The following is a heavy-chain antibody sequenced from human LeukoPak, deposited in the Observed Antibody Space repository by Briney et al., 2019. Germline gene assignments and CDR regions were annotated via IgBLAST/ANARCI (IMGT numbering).Heavy chain of an antibody. J-gene: IGHJ3*02. Sequence: PGGSLRLSCAASGFTVSSNYMSCVRQAPGKGLEWVSVIYSGGSTYYADSVKGRFTISRDNSKNTLYLQMNSMRAEDTAVYYCARVEQWLVGNAFDIWGQGTMVTVSS. CDR3: ARVEQWLVGNAFDI. D-gene: IGHD6-19*01. CDR2: IYSGGST. CDR1: GFTVSSNY. V-gene: IGHV3-53*01.